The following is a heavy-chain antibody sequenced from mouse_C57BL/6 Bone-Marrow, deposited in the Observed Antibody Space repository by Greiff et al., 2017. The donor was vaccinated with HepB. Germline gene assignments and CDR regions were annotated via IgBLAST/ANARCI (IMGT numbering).Heavy chain of an antibody. J-gene: IGHJ2*01. CDR1: GYTFTSYG. CDR3: ARYDGYFYYFDY. Sequence: VQLQQSGAELARPGASVKLSCKASGYTFTSYGISWVKQSTGQGLEWIGEIYPRSGNTYYNEKFKGKATLTADKSSSTAYMELRSLTSEDSAVYFCARYDGYFYYFDYWGQGTTLTGSS. V-gene: IGHV1-81*01. D-gene: IGHD2-3*01. CDR2: IYPRSGNT.